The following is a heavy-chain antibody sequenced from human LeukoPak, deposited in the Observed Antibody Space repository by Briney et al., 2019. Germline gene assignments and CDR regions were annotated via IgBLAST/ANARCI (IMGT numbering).Heavy chain of an antibody. J-gene: IGHJ4*02. V-gene: IGHV3-7*01. CDR2: IKQDGSEK. CDR1: GFTFSSYW. CDR3: ARVVGSFSYYFDY. Sequence: PGGSLRLSCAASGFTFSSYWMSWVRQAPGKGLEWVANIKQDGSEKYYVDSVKGRFTISRDNAKNSLYLQMNSLRAEDTAVYYCARVVGSFSYYFDYWGQGTLVTVSS. D-gene: IGHD2-15*01.